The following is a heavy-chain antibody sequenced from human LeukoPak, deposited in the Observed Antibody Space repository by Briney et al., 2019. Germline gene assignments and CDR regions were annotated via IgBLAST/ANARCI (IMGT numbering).Heavy chain of an antibody. V-gene: IGHV1-8*01. Sequence: ASVKVSCKASGNTFTSYGISWVRQAPGQGLEWMGWISTYSGYTNFAQNFQGRVTMTRNTSISTAYMELSSLRSEDTAVYYCARNSGYDSSGYYIPPFDYWGQGTLVTVSS. CDR2: ISTYSGYT. CDR1: GNTFTSYG. CDR3: ARNSGYDSSGYYIPPFDY. D-gene: IGHD3-22*01. J-gene: IGHJ4*02.